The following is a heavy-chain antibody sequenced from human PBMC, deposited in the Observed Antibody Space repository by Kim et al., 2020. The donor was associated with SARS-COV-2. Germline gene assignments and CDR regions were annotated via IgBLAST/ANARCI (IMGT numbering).Heavy chain of an antibody. CDR1: GGTFSSYA. CDR2: IIPIFGTA. V-gene: IGHV1-69*13. D-gene: IGHD3-10*01. CDR3: ARAPTSLYYYGAFDI. Sequence: SVKVSCKASGGTFSSYAISWVRQAPGQGLEWMGGIIPIFGTANYAQKFQGRVTITADESTSTAYMELSSLRSEDTAVYYCARAPTSLYYYGAFDIWGQGTMVTVSS. J-gene: IGHJ3*02.